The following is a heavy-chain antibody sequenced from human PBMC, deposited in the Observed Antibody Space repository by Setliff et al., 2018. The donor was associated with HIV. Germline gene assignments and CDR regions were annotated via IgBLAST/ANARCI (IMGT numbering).Heavy chain of an antibody. D-gene: IGHD3-16*01. CDR1: GFKYSINGYS. Sequence: GGSLRLSCVPSGFKYSINGYSISWVRQAPGKGLEWMAVISSDSRKISYADSVKGRFTISRDNSKNTLYLQMNSLRVEDTATYYCARDAKGGIDYWGQGTLVTVSS. CDR2: ISSDSRKI. CDR3: ARDAKGGIDY. J-gene: IGHJ4*02. V-gene: IGHV3-30*04.